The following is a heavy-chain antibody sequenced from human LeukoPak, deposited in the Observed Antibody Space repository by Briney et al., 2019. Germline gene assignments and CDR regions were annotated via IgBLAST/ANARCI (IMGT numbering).Heavy chain of an antibody. CDR2: INHSGST. CDR3: ARDPGSGLDY. V-gene: IGHV4-34*01. Sequence: SETLSLTCAVYGGSFSGYYWSWIRQPPGKGLEWIGEINHSGSTNYNPSLKSRVTISVDTSKNRFSLKLSSVTAADTAVYYCARDPGSGLDYWGQGTLVTVSS. D-gene: IGHD3-3*01. J-gene: IGHJ4*02. CDR1: GGSFSGYY.